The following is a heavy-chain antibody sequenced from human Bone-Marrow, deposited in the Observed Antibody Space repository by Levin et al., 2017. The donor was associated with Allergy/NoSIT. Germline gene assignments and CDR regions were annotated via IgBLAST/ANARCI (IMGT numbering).Heavy chain of an antibody. V-gene: IGHV3-66*04. D-gene: IGHD2-15*01. Sequence: GESLKISCEVSEFNVRNNYMSWVRQAPGKGLEWVSFMYSGGSTHYAESVKGRFTISRDNTKNTLHLQMNSLRAEDTAVYYCVKRWQWGQGTLVTVSS. J-gene: IGHJ4*02. CDR2: MYSGGST. CDR1: EFNVRNNY. CDR3: VKRWQ.